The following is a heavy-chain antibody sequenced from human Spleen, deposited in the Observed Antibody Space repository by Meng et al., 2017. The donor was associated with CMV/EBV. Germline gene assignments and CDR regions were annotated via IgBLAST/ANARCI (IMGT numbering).Heavy chain of an antibody. CDR3: ARHGMYYDFWSGYRPGAFDY. V-gene: IGHV3-21*01. CDR1: GFTFDDYA. J-gene: IGHJ4*02. CDR2: ISSSSSYI. D-gene: IGHD3-3*01. Sequence: GESLKISCAASGFTFDDYAMHWVRQAPGKGLEWVSSISSSSSYIYYADSVKGRFTISRDNAKNSLYLQMNSLRAEDTAVYYCARHGMYYDFWSGYRPGAFDYWGQGTLVTVSS.